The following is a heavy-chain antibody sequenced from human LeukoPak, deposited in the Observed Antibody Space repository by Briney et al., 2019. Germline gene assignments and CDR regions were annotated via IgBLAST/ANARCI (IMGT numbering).Heavy chain of an antibody. Sequence: SETLSLTCTVSGGSISSSSYYWGWIRQLPGKGLEWIGSIYYSGSTYYNPSLKSRVTISVDTSKNQFSLKLSSVTAADTAVYYCARDSSSTLNWFDPWGQRTLVTVSS. V-gene: IGHV4-39*07. CDR3: ARDSSSTLNWFDP. D-gene: IGHD6-6*01. J-gene: IGHJ5*02. CDR1: GGSISSSSYY. CDR2: IYYSGST.